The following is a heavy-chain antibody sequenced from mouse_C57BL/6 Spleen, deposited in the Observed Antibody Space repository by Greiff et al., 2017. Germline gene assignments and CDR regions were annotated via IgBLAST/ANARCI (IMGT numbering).Heavy chain of an antibody. CDR1: GYSFTDYN. D-gene: IGHD2-4*01. CDR3: ANSIYYDYDEGAYDFDY. CDR2: INPNYGTT. Sequence: VQLQQSGPELVKPGASVKISCKASGYSFTDYNMNWVKQSNGKSLEWIGVINPNYGTTSYNQKFKGKATLTVDQASSTAYMQLNSLTSEDSAVYYCANSIYYDYDEGAYDFDYWGQGTTLTVSS. V-gene: IGHV1-39*01. J-gene: IGHJ2*01.